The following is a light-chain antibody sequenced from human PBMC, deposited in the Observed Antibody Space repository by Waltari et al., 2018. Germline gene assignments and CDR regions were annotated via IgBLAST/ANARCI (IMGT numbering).Light chain of an antibody. CDR2: WAS. V-gene: IGKV4-1*01. Sequence: DIVMTQSPDSLAVSLGERATINCKSSQSVLYSPNNKNYLAWYQQKPGQPPKLLIYWASTRESGVPDRFSGSGSGTDFTLTISSLQAEDVAVYYCQQYYSTPQTFGQGTKLEIK. CDR3: QQYYSTPQT. CDR1: QSVLYSPNNKNY. J-gene: IGKJ2*01.